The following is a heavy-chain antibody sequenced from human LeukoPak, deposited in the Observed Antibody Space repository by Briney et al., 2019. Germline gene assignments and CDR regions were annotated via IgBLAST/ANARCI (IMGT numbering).Heavy chain of an antibody. Sequence: GGSLRLSCAASGFAYSDYYMSWIRQAPGKGLEWVSYISNTGNTIYYADSVKGRFTISRDNAKNLLYLQMNSLRAEDAAVYYCARDRHILEWLFKLHYWGQGTLVTVSS. CDR3: ARDRHILEWLFKLHY. J-gene: IGHJ4*02. CDR1: GFAYSDYY. V-gene: IGHV3-11*01. CDR2: ISNTGNTI. D-gene: IGHD3-3*01.